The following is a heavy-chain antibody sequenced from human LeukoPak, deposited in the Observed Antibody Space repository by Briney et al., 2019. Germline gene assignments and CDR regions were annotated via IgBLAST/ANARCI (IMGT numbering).Heavy chain of an antibody. J-gene: IGHJ2*01. V-gene: IGHV1-2*06. CDR3: ARDLGGHYDSSGRRNFDL. CDR2: INPNSGGT. D-gene: IGHD3-22*01. CDR1: GYTFTGYY. Sequence: ASVEVSCKASGYTFTGYYMHWVRQAPGQGLEWMGRINPNSGGTNYAQKFQGRVTMTRDTSISTAYMELSRLRSDDTAVYHCARDLGGHYDSSGRRNFDLWGRGTLVTVSS.